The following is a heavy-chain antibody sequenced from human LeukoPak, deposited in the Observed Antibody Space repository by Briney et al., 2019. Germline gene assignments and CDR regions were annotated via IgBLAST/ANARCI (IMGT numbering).Heavy chain of an antibody. J-gene: IGHJ4*02. CDR3: ARVSGSYWY. CDR1: GGSINNYY. Sequence: PSETLSLTCTVSGGSINNYYWNWIRQPPGKGLEWIGYIHYSGSTNYNPSLKNRVTISVDTSKNQFSLNLSSVTAADTAVYYCARVSGSYWYWGQGTLVTVSS. CDR2: IHYSGST. D-gene: IGHD1-26*01. V-gene: IGHV4-59*08.